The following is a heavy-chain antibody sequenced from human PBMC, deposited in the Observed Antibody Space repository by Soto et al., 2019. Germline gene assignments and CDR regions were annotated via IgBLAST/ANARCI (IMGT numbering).Heavy chain of an antibody. CDR2: ITGTGGDT. CDR1: GFPLSTYG. CDR3: ARIRGYWYGLDV. Sequence: EVQLLESGGGLVQPGGSLRLSCAASGFPLSTYGMSWVRQAPGKGLEWVSSITGTGGDTYYADSVKGRFTSSRDNSNNMLYLQMNSLRVGDTAVYYCARIRGYWYGLDVWGQGTTITVSS. V-gene: IGHV3-23*01. J-gene: IGHJ6*02.